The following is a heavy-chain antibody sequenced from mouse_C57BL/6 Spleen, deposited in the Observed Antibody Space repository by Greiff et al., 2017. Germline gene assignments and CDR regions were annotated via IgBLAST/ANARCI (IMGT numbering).Heavy chain of an antibody. CDR2: ISSGGSYT. Sequence: EVQVVESGGDLVKPGGSLKLSCAASGFTFSSYGMSWVRQTPDKRLEWVATISSGGSYTYYPDSVKGRFTISRDNAKNTLYLQMSSLKSEDTAMYYCARHETVYYFDYWGQGTTLTVSS. CDR1: GFTFSSYG. V-gene: IGHV5-6*01. CDR3: ARHETVYYFDY. J-gene: IGHJ2*01.